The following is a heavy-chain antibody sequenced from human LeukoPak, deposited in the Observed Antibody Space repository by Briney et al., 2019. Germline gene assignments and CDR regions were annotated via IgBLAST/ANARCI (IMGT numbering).Heavy chain of an antibody. CDR2: IYYSRST. CDR3: ARLVVAATPYYYYYYGMDV. J-gene: IGHJ6*02. CDR1: GGSISSGGYY. D-gene: IGHD2-15*01. Sequence: SQTLSLTCTVSGGSISSGGYYWSWIRQHPGKGLEWIGYIYYSRSTYYNPSLKSRVTISVDTSKNQFSLKLSSVTAADTAVYYCARLVVAATPYYYYYYGMDVWGQGTTVTVSS. V-gene: IGHV4-31*03.